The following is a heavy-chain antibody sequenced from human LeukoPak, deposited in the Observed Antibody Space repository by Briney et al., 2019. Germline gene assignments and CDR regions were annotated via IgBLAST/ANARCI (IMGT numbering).Heavy chain of an antibody. D-gene: IGHD6-19*01. CDR1: GFSFSSYE. CDR3: VTESVSGWTQFDY. J-gene: IGHJ4*02. V-gene: IGHV3-48*03. CDR2: ISLSGSRK. Sequence: GGSLRLSCAASGFSFSSYEMNWVRQAPGKGLEWVSYISLSGSRKYYADSVKGRFTISRDDAKNSLDLQMNRLSAEDTAVYHCVTESVSGWTQFDYWGQGTLVTVSS.